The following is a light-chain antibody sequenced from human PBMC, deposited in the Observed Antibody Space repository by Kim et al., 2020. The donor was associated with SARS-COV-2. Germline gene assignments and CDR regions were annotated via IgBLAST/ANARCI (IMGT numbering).Light chain of an antibody. Sequence: GETVTLPGTRSIGSIASNYVQWYQQRPGSAPTTVIYEDNQRPSGVPDRFSGSIDSSSNSASLTISGLKTEDEADYYCQSYDSSNRVFGGGTQLTVL. V-gene: IGLV6-57*03. CDR2: EDN. J-gene: IGLJ3*02. CDR1: IGSIASNY. CDR3: QSYDSSNRV.